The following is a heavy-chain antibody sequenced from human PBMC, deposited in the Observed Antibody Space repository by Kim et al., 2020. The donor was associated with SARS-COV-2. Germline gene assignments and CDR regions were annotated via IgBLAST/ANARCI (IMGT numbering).Heavy chain of an antibody. CDR3: ARTCSSTSCYSPY. V-gene: IGHV1-18*01. J-gene: IGHJ4*02. D-gene: IGHD2-2*02. Sequence: NTNYAQKCQGRVTMTTDTSTSTVYMELRSLRSDDTAVFYCARTCSSTSCYSPYWGQGTLVTVSS. CDR2: NT.